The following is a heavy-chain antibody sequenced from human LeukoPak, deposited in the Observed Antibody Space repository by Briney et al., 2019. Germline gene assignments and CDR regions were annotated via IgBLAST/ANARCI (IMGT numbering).Heavy chain of an antibody. V-gene: IGHV4-31*03. J-gene: IGHJ4*02. CDR1: GGSISSGGYY. CDR2: ISYSGST. D-gene: IGHD6-19*01. CDR3: ASASSSGWYADY. Sequence: SETLSLTCTVSGGSISSGGYYWSWIRQHPGKGLEWIGYISYSGSTYSNPSLTSRVTISVDTSKNQFSLKLSSVTAADTAVYYCASASSSGWYADYWGQGTLVTVSS.